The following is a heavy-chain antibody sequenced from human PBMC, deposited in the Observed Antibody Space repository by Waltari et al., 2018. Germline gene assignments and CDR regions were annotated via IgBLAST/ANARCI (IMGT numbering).Heavy chain of an antibody. Sequence: EVQLVESGGGLVQHGGSLRLSCAASGFTFSSYWMSWVRQAPGKGLEWVANIKQDGSVKYYLYSLKGRFPLSVDNAKNSLYLQMNRLSAVDTAVYYCSRVGGPVEMATIFFDYWGLGTLVTVSS. V-gene: IGHV3-7*01. CDR3: SRVGGPVEMATIFFDY. J-gene: IGHJ4*02. D-gene: IGHD5-12*01. CDR2: IKQDGSVK. CDR1: GFTFSSYW.